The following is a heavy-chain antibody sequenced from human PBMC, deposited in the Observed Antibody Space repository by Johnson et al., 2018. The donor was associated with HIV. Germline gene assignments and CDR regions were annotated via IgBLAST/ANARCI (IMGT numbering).Heavy chain of an antibody. CDR1: GFTFSSYG. D-gene: IGHD2-15*01. Sequence: QVQLVESGGGLVQPGRSLRLSCAASGFTFSSYGMHWVRQAPGKGLEWVAVMSYDGNSKFYADSVKGRFTISRDNSKNTLYLQMNSLRAEDTAVYYCSKDVLSLGYCSGGGCWEDAFDIWGQGTMVTVSS. CDR2: MSYDGNSK. V-gene: IGHV3-30*18. J-gene: IGHJ3*02. CDR3: SKDVLSLGYCSGGGCWEDAFDI.